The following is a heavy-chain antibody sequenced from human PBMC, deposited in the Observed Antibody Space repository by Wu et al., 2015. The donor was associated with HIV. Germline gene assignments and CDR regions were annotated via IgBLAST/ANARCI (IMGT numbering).Heavy chain of an antibody. Sequence: QVQLVQSGAEVKKPGASVKVSCKASGYTFTSYGISWVRQAPGQGLEWMGWISAYNGNVDYVQKLQGRVTMTTDTPTNTAYMELRSLRFDDTAVYYCVRDQQWPAEYYNYYGMDVWGQGTTVTVSS. J-gene: IGHJ6*02. CDR2: ISAYNGNV. CDR1: GYTFTSYG. CDR3: VRDQQWPAEYYNYYGMDV. V-gene: IGHV1-18*01. D-gene: IGHD6-19*01.